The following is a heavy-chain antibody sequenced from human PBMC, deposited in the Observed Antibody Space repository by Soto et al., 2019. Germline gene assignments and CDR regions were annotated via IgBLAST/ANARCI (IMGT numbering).Heavy chain of an antibody. D-gene: IGHD6-19*01. J-gene: IGHJ4*02. Sequence: EVQLVESGGGLVKPGGSLRLSCAASGFTFSSYSMNWVRQAPGKGLEWVSSISSSSSYIYYADSVKGRFTISRDNAKNSLYLQMNSRRAEDTAVYYCARGIQWPSYFDYWGQGTLVTVSS. CDR2: ISSSSSYI. CDR3: ARGIQWPSYFDY. CDR1: GFTFSSYS. V-gene: IGHV3-21*01.